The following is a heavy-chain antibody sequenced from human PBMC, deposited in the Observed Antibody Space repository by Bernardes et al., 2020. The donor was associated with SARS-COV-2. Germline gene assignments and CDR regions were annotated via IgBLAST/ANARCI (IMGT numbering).Heavy chain of an antibody. Sequence: CGTLQPSCAASGVLDRSARMRWVRQGPGKGLQQVANIKQDGGEKYYVDSVKGRFTISRDNAKNSLYLQMNSLRAEDTAVYYCARGDSSSWSDDAFDIWGQGTMVTVSS. CDR3: ARGDSSSWSDDAFDI. D-gene: IGHD6-13*01. CDR2: IKQDGGEK. V-gene: IGHV3-7*01. J-gene: IGHJ3*02. CDR1: GVLDRSAR.